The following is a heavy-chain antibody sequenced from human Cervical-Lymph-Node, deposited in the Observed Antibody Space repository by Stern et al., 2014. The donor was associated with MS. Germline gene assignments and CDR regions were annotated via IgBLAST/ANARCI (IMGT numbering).Heavy chain of an antibody. CDR1: GYSFTHFA. V-gene: IGHV7-4-1*02. J-gene: IGHJ4*02. D-gene: IGHD4-17*01. Sequence: QVQLVQSGSELKKPGASVKVSCKASGYSFTHFALNWVRHAPGQGLQWMGWINTNTGNPPYAQAFTGRFVFSLDTSVSTAYLQISSLKAEDTAVYYCARDPHDYGDRFDYWGQGTLVTVSS. CDR3: ARDPHDYGDRFDY. CDR2: INTNTGNP.